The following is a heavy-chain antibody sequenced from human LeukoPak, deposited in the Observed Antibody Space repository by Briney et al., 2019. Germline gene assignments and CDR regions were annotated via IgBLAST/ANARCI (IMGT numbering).Heavy chain of an antibody. CDR1: GGTFSSYA. D-gene: IGHD3-3*01. V-gene: IGHV1-69*05. J-gene: IGHJ4*02. CDR3: AGTIFGVVIFDY. CDR2: IIPIFGTA. Sequence: ASVKVSCKASGGTFSSYAISWVRQAPGQGLEWMGGIIPIFGTANYAQKFRGRVTITTDESTSTAYMELSSLRSEDTAVYYCAGTIFGVVIFDYWGQGTLVTVSS.